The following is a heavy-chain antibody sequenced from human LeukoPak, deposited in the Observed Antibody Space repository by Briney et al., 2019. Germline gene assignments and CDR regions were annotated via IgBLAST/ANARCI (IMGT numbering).Heavy chain of an antibody. CDR3: ARDRFLDTAMVTGTPGIPPDY. V-gene: IGHV3-33*01. CDR2: IWYDGSNK. CDR1: GFTFSSYG. J-gene: IGHJ4*02. D-gene: IGHD5-18*01. Sequence: GRSLRLSCAAFGFTFSSYGMHWVRQAPGKGLEWVAVIWYDGSNKYYADSVKGRFTISRDNSKNTLYLQMNSLRAEDTAVYYCARDRFLDTAMVTGTPGIPPDYWGQGTLVTVSS.